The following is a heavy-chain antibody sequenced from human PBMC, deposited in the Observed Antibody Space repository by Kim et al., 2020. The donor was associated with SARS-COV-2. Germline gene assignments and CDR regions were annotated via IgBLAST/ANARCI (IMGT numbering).Heavy chain of an antibody. D-gene: IGHD2-2*01. CDR2: IIPIFGTA. V-gene: IGHV1-69*13. Sequence: SVKVSCKASGGTFSSYAISWVRQAPGQGLEWMGGIIPIFGTANYAQKFQGRVTITADESTSTAYMELSSLRSEDTAVYYCARERGRLIVVPAASPDLSYYYYYGMDVWGQGTTVTVSS. J-gene: IGHJ6*02. CDR1: GGTFSSYA. CDR3: ARERGRLIVVPAASPDLSYYYYYGMDV.